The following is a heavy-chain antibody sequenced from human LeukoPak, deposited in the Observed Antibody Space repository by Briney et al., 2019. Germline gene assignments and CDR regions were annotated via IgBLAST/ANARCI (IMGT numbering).Heavy chain of an antibody. J-gene: IGHJ5*02. V-gene: IGHV4-59*12. CDR1: GGSIRTYY. CDR3: ARGGNRVRGVIRWFDP. Sequence: PSETLSLTCTVSGGSIRTYYWSWIRQPPGKGLEWIGYISYSGSTNYNPSLKSRVTISVDTSKNQFSLKLSSVTAADTAVYYCARGGNRVRGVIRWFDPWGQGTLVTVSS. D-gene: IGHD3-10*01. CDR2: ISYSGST.